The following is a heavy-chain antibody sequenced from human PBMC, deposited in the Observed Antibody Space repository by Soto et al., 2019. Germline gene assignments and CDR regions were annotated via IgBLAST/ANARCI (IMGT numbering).Heavy chain of an antibody. J-gene: IGHJ4*02. Sequence: PSETLSLTCAVYGGSFSGYYWSWIRQPPGKGLEWIGEINHSGSTNYNPSLKSRVTISVDTSKNQFSLKLSSVTAADTAVYYCARALGTVVVVAATRAYYFDYWGQGTLVTVSS. D-gene: IGHD2-15*01. CDR3: ARALGTVVVVAATRAYYFDY. CDR2: INHSGST. V-gene: IGHV4-34*01. CDR1: GGSFSGYY.